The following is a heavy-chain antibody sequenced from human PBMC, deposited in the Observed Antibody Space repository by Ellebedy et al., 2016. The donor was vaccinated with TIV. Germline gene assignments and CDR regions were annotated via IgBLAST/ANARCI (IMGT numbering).Heavy chain of an antibody. V-gene: IGHV3-53*01. CDR3: AGGAGWLADY. D-gene: IGHD6-19*01. Sequence: GESLKISXAASGFTVSNNYMNWVRQAPGKGMEWVSLIYSGGSTHYADSVRGRFTISRDYSKNTLYLQMNSLRDEDTAVYYCAGGAGWLADYWGQGTLVTVSS. CDR2: IYSGGST. J-gene: IGHJ4*02. CDR1: GFTVSNNY.